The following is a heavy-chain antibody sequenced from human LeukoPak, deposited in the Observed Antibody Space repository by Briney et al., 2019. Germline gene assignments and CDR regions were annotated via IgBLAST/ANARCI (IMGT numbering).Heavy chain of an antibody. CDR3: ARNVSYSFDY. Sequence: PSETLSLTCDVSGYSIRSNYYWGWIRQPPGKGLEWIGSIYHSGSTYYNPSLKSRVTISVDTSKNQFSLKLSSVTAADTAVYYCARNVSYSFDYWGQGTLATVSS. CDR2: IYHSGST. J-gene: IGHJ4*02. CDR1: GYSIRSNYY. D-gene: IGHD1-1*01. V-gene: IGHV4-38-2*01.